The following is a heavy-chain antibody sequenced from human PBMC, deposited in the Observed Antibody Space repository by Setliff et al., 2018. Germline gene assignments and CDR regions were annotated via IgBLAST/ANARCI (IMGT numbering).Heavy chain of an antibody. Sequence: PGGSLRLSCAASGFTFSNAWMGWVRQAPGKGLEWVGRIKSKTDGGTTDYAAPVKGRFTISRDNSKNTLYLKMTSLRAEDTATYFCATMDWIELSRYFKYWGQGSLVTVSS. CDR3: ATMDWIELSRYFKY. CDR1: GFTFSNAW. D-gene: IGHD5-18*01. J-gene: IGHJ4*02. CDR2: IKSKTDGGTT. V-gene: IGHV3-15*01.